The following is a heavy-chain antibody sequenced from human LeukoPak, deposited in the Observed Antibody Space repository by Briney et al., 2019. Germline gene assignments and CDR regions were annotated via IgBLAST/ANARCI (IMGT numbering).Heavy chain of an antibody. CDR1: GFTFSSYA. CDR3: AKDMVVDIVVVVAAYFDY. CDR2: ISDSGGST. D-gene: IGHD2-15*01. V-gene: IGHV3-23*01. Sequence: GGSLGLSCAASGFTFSSYAMSWVRRAPGKGLEWVSAISDSGGSTYYADSVKGRFTISRDNSKNTLYLQMNSLRAEDTAVYYCAKDMVVDIVVVVAAYFDYWGQGTLVTVSS. J-gene: IGHJ4*02.